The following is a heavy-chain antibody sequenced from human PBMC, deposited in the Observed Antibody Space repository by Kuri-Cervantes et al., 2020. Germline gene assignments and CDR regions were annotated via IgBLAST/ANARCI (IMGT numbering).Heavy chain of an antibody. CDR3: ARDLQPKPPNGDFDY. CDR2: ISGSGGST. J-gene: IGHJ4*02. CDR1: GFTFSSYA. V-gene: IGHV3-23*01. D-gene: IGHD2-8*01. Sequence: GESLKISCAASGFTFSSYAMSWVRQAPGKGLEWVSAISGSGGSTYYADSVKGRFTISRDNSKNTLYLQMNSLRAEDTAVYYCARDLQPKPPNGDFDYWGQGPLVTVSS.